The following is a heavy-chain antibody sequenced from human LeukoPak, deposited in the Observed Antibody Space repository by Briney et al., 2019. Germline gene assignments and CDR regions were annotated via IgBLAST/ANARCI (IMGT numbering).Heavy chain of an antibody. Sequence: SETLSLTCTVSGGSISSYYWSWIRQPPGKGLEWIGYIYYSGSTNYNPSLKSRVSISIDTPKNQFSLKLSSVTAADTAVYYCARGYYDFWSGYYYYMDVWGKGTTVTVSS. J-gene: IGHJ6*03. D-gene: IGHD3-3*01. CDR3: ARGYYDFWSGYYYYMDV. V-gene: IGHV4-59*12. CDR2: IYYSGST. CDR1: GGSISSYY.